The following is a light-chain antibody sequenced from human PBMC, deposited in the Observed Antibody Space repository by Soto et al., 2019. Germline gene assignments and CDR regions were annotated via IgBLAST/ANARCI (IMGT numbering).Light chain of an antibody. CDR3: AAWDDSLSGYV. CDR1: SSSIGSNY. Sequence: QPVLTQPPSASGTPGQRVTISCSGSSSSIGSNYVYWYLQLPGTAPKLLIYTNNQRPSGVPDRFSGSKSGTSASLAISGLRSEDEADYYCAAWDDSLSGYVFGTGTKLTVL. CDR2: TNN. V-gene: IGLV1-47*01. J-gene: IGLJ1*01.